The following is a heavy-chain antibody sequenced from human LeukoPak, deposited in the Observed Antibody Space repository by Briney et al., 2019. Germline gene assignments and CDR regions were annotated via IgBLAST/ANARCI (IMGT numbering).Heavy chain of an antibody. CDR1: GGSFSGYY. Sequence: PSETLSLTCAVYGGSFSGYYWGWIRQPPGKGLEWIGSIYYSGSTYYNPSLKSRVTISVDTSKNQFSLKLSSVTAADTAVYYCARGAHYYDSSGYYNYFDYWGQGTLVTVSS. CDR2: IYYSGST. CDR3: ARGAHYYDSSGYYNYFDY. J-gene: IGHJ4*02. V-gene: IGHV4-34*01. D-gene: IGHD3-22*01.